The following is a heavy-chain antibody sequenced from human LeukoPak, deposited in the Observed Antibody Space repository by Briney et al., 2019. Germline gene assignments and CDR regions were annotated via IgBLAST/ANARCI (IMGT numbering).Heavy chain of an antibody. J-gene: IGHJ6*02. CDR2: IDWDDDT. CDR1: GFSLSRSGMC. CDR3: ARKRGYSGYGMDV. Sequence: SGPTLVNPTQTLTLTCTFSGFSLSRSGMCVSWIRQTQGKALEWLARIDWDDDTHYTTSLKTRLTIPKDNPNNQVVLTMTSMDPVDAATYYCARKRGYSGYGMDVWGQGTTVTVSS. V-gene: IGHV2-70*11. D-gene: IGHD5-12*01.